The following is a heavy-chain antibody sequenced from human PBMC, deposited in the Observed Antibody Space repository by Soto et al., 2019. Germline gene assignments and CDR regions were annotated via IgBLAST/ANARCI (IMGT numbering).Heavy chain of an antibody. CDR1: GYTFTNYD. J-gene: IGHJ4*02. V-gene: IGHV1-8*01. D-gene: IGHD3-22*01. CDR2: MNPNSGNT. CDR3: ARYYYDSSGYPVLH. Sequence: GASVKVSCKTSGYTFTNYDINWVRQATGQGLEWMGWMNPNSGNTGSTQKFQGRITMTRDTSIGTAYMELTSLRSEDTAVYYCARYYYDSSGYPVLHWGQGTLVTVSS.